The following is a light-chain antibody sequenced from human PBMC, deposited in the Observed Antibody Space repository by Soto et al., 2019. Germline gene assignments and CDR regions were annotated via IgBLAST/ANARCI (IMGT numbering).Light chain of an antibody. CDR2: GAS. J-gene: IGKJ5*01. CDR1: ESISSK. V-gene: IGKV3-15*01. Sequence: EIVMTQSPATLSVSPGERVTLSCRASESISSKLAWYQQKPGQAPSLLMYGASPRATGIPARFSGSGSGTEFTLTISSLQSEDFAVYYCQQYNTWSSVTFGQGTRLEIK. CDR3: QQYNTWSSVT.